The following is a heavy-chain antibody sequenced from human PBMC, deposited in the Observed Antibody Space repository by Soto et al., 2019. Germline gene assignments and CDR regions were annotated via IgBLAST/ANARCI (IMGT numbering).Heavy chain of an antibody. CDR3: ARSSAVPAAMLGYYFDY. D-gene: IGHD2-2*01. Sequence: QVQLVQSGAEVKKPGSSVKVSCKASGGTFSSYAISWVRQAPGQGLEWMGGIIPIFGTANYAQKFQGRVRITADESTSTAYMELSSLRSEDTAVYYCARSSAVPAAMLGYYFDYWGQGTLVTVSS. CDR1: GGTFSSYA. CDR2: IIPIFGTA. J-gene: IGHJ4*02. V-gene: IGHV1-69*01.